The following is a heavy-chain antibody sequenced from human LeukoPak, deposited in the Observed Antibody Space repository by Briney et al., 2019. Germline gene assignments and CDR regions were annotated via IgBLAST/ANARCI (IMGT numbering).Heavy chain of an antibody. Sequence: GGSLRLSCAASGFTVSSNYMSWVRQAPGKGLEWVSVIYSGGSTYYADSVKGRFTISRDNSKNTLYLQMNSLRAEDTAVYYCASAPLLSRSYGYWGQGTLVTVSS. CDR2: IYSGGST. J-gene: IGHJ4*02. V-gene: IGHV3-53*01. CDR1: GFTVSSNY. CDR3: ASAPLLSRSYGY. D-gene: IGHD1-26*01.